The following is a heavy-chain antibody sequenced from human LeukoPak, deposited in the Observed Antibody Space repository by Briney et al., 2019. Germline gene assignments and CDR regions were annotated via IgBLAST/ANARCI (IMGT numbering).Heavy chain of an antibody. Sequence: GGSLRLSCAASGFTVSSNYMSWVRQAPGKGLEWVSVIYSGGATYYADSVKGRFTISRDISKNTVYLQMNSLRVEDTAIYYCARFFGGTYYDYGGRGPLVTVSS. D-gene: IGHD3-16*01. CDR1: GFTVSSNY. CDR2: IYSGGAT. CDR3: ARFFGGTYYDY. J-gene: IGHJ4*02. V-gene: IGHV3-53*01.